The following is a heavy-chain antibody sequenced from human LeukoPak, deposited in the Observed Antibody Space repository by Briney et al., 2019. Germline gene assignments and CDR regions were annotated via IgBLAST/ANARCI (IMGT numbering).Heavy chain of an antibody. CDR3: AKGSGRWADY. Sequence: PGRSLRLSCAASGFTFADHAMHWVRQAPGKGLEWVAGISGNSGSTGYADSVKGRFSVSRDNAKNYLYLQMNSLRVEDTALYHCAKGSGRWADYWGQGTLVTVSS. D-gene: IGHD2-8*02. CDR2: ISGNSGST. V-gene: IGHV3-9*01. J-gene: IGHJ4*02. CDR1: GFTFADHA.